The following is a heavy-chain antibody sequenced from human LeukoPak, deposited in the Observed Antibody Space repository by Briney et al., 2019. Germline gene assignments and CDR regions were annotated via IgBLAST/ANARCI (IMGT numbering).Heavy chain of an antibody. CDR2: IYYSGST. CDR3: ARETSQKGAHYMDV. D-gene: IGHD3-16*01. CDR1: GGSISSYY. J-gene: IGHJ6*03. Sequence: KPSETLFLTCTVSGGSISSYYWSWIRQPPGKGLEWIGYIYYSGSTNYNPSLKSRVTISVHTSKNQFSLKLRSVTAADTAVYYCARETSQKGAHYMDVWGKGTTVTISS. V-gene: IGHV4-59*01.